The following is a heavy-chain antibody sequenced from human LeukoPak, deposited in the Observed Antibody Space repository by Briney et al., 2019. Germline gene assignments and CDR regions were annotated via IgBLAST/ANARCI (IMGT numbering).Heavy chain of an antibody. J-gene: IGHJ4*02. V-gene: IGHV1-18*01. Sequence: ASVTVSCKASGYTFTSYGISWVRQAPGQGLEWMGWISAYNGNTNYAQKLQGRVTITADESTSTAYMELSSLRSEDTAVYYCARKGGDFWSGYYGGYFDYWGQGTLVTVSS. CDR1: GYTFTSYG. CDR2: ISAYNGNT. D-gene: IGHD3-3*01. CDR3: ARKGGDFWSGYYGGYFDY.